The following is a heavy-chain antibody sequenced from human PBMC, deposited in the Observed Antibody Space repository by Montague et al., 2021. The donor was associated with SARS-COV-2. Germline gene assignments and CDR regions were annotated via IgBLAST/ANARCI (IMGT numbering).Heavy chain of an antibody. V-gene: IGHV2-5*02. CDR2: IYWDDDK. Sequence: PALVKPTQTLTLTCTFSGFSLSTSGVGVGWIRQPPGKALEWLALIYWDDDKRYSPSLKSRLTITKDTSKNQVVLTVTNMDPVDTATYYCAHRRLHTGSFDYWGQGALVTVS. D-gene: IGHD1-26*01. CDR1: GFSLSTSGVG. CDR3: AHRRLHTGSFDY. J-gene: IGHJ4*02.